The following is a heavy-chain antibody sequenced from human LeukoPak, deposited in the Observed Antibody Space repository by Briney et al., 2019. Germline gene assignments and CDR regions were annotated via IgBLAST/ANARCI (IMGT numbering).Heavy chain of an antibody. CDR2: ISADNGNT. D-gene: IGHD2-21*01. CDR1: GYTFTSYA. Sequence: ASVKVSCKASGYTFTSYAISWVRQAPGQGLEWMGWISADNGNTAHTQRFQGRVTMTTDTSTSTAYMELRSLRSDDTAVYDCARLCSIRWCLHDWFDPWGQGTLVTVSS. V-gene: IGHV1-18*01. J-gene: IGHJ5*02. CDR3: ARLCSIRWCLHDWFDP.